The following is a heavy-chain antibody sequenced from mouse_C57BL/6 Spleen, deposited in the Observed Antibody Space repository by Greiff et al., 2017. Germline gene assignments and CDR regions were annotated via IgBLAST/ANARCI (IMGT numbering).Heavy chain of an antibody. CDR2: IDPEDGET. CDR1: GFNITDYY. D-gene: IGHD1-1*01. V-gene: IGHV14-2*01. CDR3: ARRALDGSSFDY. J-gene: IGHJ2*01. Sequence: EVKLQESGAELVKPGASVKLSCTASGFNITDYYMHWVKQRTEQGLEWIGRIDPEDGETKYAPKFQGKATITADTSSNTAYLQLSSLTSEDTAVYYGARRALDGSSFDYWGQGTTLTVSS.